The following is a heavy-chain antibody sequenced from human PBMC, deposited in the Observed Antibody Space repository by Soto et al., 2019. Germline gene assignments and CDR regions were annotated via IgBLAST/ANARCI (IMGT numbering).Heavy chain of an antibody. V-gene: IGHV3-23*01. CDR3: AKDSEFYDYYGMDV. CDR1: GFTFSSYA. CDR2: ISGSGGST. D-gene: IGHD2-2*01. Sequence: GSLRLSCAASGFTFSSYAMSWVRQAPGKGLEWVSAISGSGGSTYYADSVKGRFTISRDNSKNTLYLQMNSLRAEDTAVYYCAKDSEFYDYYGMDVWGQGTTVTVSS. J-gene: IGHJ6*02.